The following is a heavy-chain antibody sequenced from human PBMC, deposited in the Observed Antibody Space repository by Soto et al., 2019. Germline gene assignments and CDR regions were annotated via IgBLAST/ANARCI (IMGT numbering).Heavy chain of an antibody. D-gene: IGHD3-16*01. V-gene: IGHV1-69*01. CDR1: GGSFSSYS. CDR3: ARDSPGGGYYSGMDV. CDR2: IVPVLGTA. J-gene: IGHJ6*02. Sequence: QGQLEQSGAEVRRPGSSVKVSCKASGGSFSSYSISWVRQAPGHGLEWMGRIVPVLGTANSAQKFQGRVAFSADVSTATAYMELRSLRSDDTAIYFCARDSPGGGYYSGMDVWGQGTTVIVSS.